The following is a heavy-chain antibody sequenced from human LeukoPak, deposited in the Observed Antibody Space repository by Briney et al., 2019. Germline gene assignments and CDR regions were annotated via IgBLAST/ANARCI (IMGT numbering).Heavy chain of an antibody. CDR1: GYTFTSYG. Sequence: ASVKVSCKASGYTFTSYGISWVRQAPGQGLEWMGWISAYNGNTNYAQKPQGRVTMTTDTSTSTAYMELRSLRSDDTAVYYCARAVAGWYYYYMDVWGKGTTVTVSS. D-gene: IGHD2-15*01. V-gene: IGHV1-18*01. J-gene: IGHJ6*03. CDR3: ARAVAGWYYYYMDV. CDR2: ISAYNGNT.